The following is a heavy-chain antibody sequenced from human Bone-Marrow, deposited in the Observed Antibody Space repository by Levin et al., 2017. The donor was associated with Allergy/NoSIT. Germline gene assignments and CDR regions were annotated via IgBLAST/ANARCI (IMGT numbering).Heavy chain of an antibody. J-gene: IGHJ5*01. Sequence: GESLKISCAASGFTFSNFAMHWVRQAPGKGLEWVAAIPHDGANTYYTDSVRGRFTISRDNSKNTLFVEMNSLRVEDTAVYYCARGPGLAVGKGYFDSWSQGTLVTVSS. CDR3: ARGPGLAVGKGYFDS. D-gene: IGHD6-19*01. V-gene: IGHV3-30-3*01. CDR2: IPHDGANT. CDR1: GFTFSNFA.